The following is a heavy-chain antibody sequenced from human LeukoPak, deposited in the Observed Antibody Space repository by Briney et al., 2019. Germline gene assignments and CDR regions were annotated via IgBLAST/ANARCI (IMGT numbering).Heavy chain of an antibody. Sequence: ASMKVSCKASGYTFTGHYIHWVRQAPGQGLEWMGWINPHSGGTNYAQTFQGRVTMTRDTSISTAYMELTRLTSDDTAIYYCARVFRYTSGWSYFQHWGQGTLATVSS. CDR3: ARVFRYTSGWSYFQH. V-gene: IGHV1-2*02. J-gene: IGHJ1*01. D-gene: IGHD6-19*01. CDR2: INPHSGGT. CDR1: GYTFTGHY.